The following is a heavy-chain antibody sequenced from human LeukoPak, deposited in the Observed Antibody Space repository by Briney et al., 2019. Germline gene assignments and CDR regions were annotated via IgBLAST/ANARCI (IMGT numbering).Heavy chain of an antibody. J-gene: IGHJ4*02. V-gene: IGHV4-30-4*01. Sequence: PSETLSLTCTVSGGSISSGDYYWSWIRQPPGKGLEWIGYIYYSGSTYYNPSLKSRVTISVDTSKNQFSLKLSSVTAADTAVYYCARVVDTAMDHFDYWGQGTLVTVSS. D-gene: IGHD5-18*01. CDR3: ARVVDTAMDHFDY. CDR2: IYYSGST. CDR1: GGSISSGDYY.